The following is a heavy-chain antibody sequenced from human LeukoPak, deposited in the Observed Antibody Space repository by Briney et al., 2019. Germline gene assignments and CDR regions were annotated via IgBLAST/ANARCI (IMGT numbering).Heavy chain of an antibody. Sequence: SSVKVTCKASGGTFSSYAISWVRQAPGQGLEWMGGIIPIFGTANYAQKFQGRVTITADESTSTAYMELSSLRSEDTAVYYCARGRNTIIGVAYFFDYWGQGTLVTVSS. J-gene: IGHJ4*02. CDR3: ARGRNTIIGVAYFFDY. CDR2: IIPIFGTA. V-gene: IGHV1-69*01. CDR1: GGTFSSYA. D-gene: IGHD3-3*01.